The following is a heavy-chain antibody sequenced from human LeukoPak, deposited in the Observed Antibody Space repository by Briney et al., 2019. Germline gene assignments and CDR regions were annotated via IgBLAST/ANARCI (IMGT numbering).Heavy chain of an antibody. CDR1: GFSVSRRA. Sequence: GGSLRLSCAATGFSVSRRAMSWVRQAPGKGLEWLASITNNGGKTYYAASVKGRFSISRDESQNTVYLAMSSLGVEDTAVYYCAKDHPSDGRPTFEYWGQGVLVTVSS. CDR2: ITNNGGKT. J-gene: IGHJ4*02. V-gene: IGHV3-23*01. D-gene: IGHD2-15*01. CDR3: AKDHPSDGRPTFEY.